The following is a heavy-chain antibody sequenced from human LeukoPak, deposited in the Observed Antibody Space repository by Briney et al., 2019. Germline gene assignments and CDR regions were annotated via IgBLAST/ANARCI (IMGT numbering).Heavy chain of an antibody. CDR1: GFTFSSYE. J-gene: IGHJ4*02. CDR3: ARDRLFGNLPDY. Sequence: GGSLRLSCAASGFTFSSYEMNWVRQAPGKWLEWISYISSSGSSISYADSVKGRFAISRDNAKNSLNLQMNSLRAEDTAVYYCARDRLFGNLPDYWGQGTLVTVSS. V-gene: IGHV3-48*03. D-gene: IGHD1-7*01. CDR2: ISSSGSSI.